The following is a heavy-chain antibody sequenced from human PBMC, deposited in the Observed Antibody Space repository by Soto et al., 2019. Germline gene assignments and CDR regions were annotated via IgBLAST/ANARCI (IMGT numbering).Heavy chain of an antibody. CDR3: ASCPYYGDYADYYYGLDV. D-gene: IGHD4-17*01. CDR1: GGTFSSYA. Sequence: QVQLVQSGAEVKKPGSSVKVSCKASGGTFSSYAISWVRQATGQGLAWMGGIIPILGTANYAQKFQGRVTITADESTSTAYMELSSLRSEDTAVYYCASCPYYGDYADYYYGLDVWGPGTTVTGSS. CDR2: IIPILGTA. V-gene: IGHV1-69*01. J-gene: IGHJ6*02.